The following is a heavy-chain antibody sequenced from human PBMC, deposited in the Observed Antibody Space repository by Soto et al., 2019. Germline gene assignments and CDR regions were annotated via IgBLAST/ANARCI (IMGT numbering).Heavy chain of an antibody. CDR2: IYYSGST. J-gene: IGHJ4*02. Sequence: SETLSLTCTVSGGSISSYYWSWIRQPPGKGLEWIGYIYYSGSTNYNPSLKSRVTILVDTSKNQFSLKLSSVTAADTAVYYCARRNRYSNFDYWGQGTLVTVSS. V-gene: IGHV4-59*08. CDR3: ARRNRYSNFDY. CDR1: GGSISSYY. D-gene: IGHD4-4*01.